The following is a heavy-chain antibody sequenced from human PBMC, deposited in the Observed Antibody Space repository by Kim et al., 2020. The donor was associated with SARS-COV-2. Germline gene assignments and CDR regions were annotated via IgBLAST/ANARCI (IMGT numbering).Heavy chain of an antibody. Sequence: ATTYAGSVKGRFTISRDDSKNTAYLQMNSLKTGDTAVYYCTSGSGDAFDIWGQGTMVTVSS. J-gene: IGHJ3*02. CDR2: AT. V-gene: IGHV3-73*01. D-gene: IGHD6-25*01. CDR3: TSGSGDAFDI.